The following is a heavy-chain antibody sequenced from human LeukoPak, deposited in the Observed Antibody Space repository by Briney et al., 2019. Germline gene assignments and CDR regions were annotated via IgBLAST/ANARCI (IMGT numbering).Heavy chain of an antibody. D-gene: IGHD5-18*01. J-gene: IGHJ3*02. Sequence: GGSLRLSCAAPGFTSSSYGMHWVRQAPGKGREWVALISFDGGKKYYADSVRGRFTFSRDNSRNTLYLQMNSLIPNDTSWYYCAKGRQQWWTFNALDIWGQGTMVTVSS. CDR3: AKGRQQWWTFNALDI. CDR2: ISFDGGKK. CDR1: GFTSSSYG. V-gene: IGHV3-30*18.